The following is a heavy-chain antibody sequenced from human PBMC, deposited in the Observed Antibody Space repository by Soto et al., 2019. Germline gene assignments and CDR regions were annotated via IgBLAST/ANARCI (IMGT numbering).Heavy chain of an antibody. Sequence: QVTLKESGPALVKPTETLTLTCTVSGFSLSNPRMGVNWIRQSPGKALEWLAHIFSNDEKSYNTSLKTSLNISKYTSKSQVALTMTNMDPVDTGTYYWARIFLQHDISTGTNILFDYLGQGILLTVSS. V-gene: IGHV2-26*01. CDR2: IFSNDEK. CDR3: ARIFLQHDISTGTNILFDY. D-gene: IGHD3-9*01. CDR1: GFSLSNPRMG. J-gene: IGHJ4*02.